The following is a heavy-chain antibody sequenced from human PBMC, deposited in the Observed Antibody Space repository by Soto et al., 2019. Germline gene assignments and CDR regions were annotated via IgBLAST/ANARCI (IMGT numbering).Heavy chain of an antibody. Sequence: QVQLQESGPGLVRPSGTLSLTCAVSGGSISSSNWWSWVRQPPGKGLEWIGDIYHSGDTNYNPSLETRVTMSIDKSNNQCSVKVNSVTAADTAVYYCARGVSSDSLFGYWGQGALVTVSS. V-gene: IGHV4-4*02. CDR1: GGSISSSNW. J-gene: IGHJ4*02. CDR3: ARGVSSDSLFGY. CDR2: IYHSGDT. D-gene: IGHD3-22*01.